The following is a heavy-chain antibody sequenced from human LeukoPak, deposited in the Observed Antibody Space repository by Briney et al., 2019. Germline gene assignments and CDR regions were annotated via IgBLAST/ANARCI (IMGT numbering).Heavy chain of an antibody. CDR1: GFTLSISY. Sequence: GGSLRLSCAASGFTLSISYMSWVRQAPGKGLEWVSVIYSGGSTNYADSVRGRFTISRDNSKDTLYLQMNSLRAEDTAVYYCASVGTTNYFDYWGQGTLVTVSS. J-gene: IGHJ4*02. CDR3: ASVGTTNYFDY. V-gene: IGHV3-66*01. CDR2: IYSGGST. D-gene: IGHD1-1*01.